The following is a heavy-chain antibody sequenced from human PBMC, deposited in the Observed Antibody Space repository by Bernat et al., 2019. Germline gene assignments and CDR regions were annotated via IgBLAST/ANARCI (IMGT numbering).Heavy chain of an antibody. Sequence: EVQLVESGGGLIQPGGSLRLSCAASGFTFSSYEMNWVRQAPGKGLEWVSYISSSRSTIYYADSVKGRFTISRDNAKNSLYLQMNSLRAEDTAVYYCARDRRDAYNAHWGQGTLVTVSS. CDR1: GFTFSSYE. J-gene: IGHJ4*02. V-gene: IGHV3-48*03. CDR2: ISSSRSTI. CDR3: ARDRRDAYNAH. D-gene: IGHD5-24*01.